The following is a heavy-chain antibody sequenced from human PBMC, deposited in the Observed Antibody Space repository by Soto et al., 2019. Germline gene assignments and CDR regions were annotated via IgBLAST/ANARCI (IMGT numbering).Heavy chain of an antibody. V-gene: IGHV1-24*01. CDR1: GYTRTELS. Sequence: ASVRVSCKVSGYTRTELSMHWVRQAPGKGLEWMGGFDPEDGETIYAQKFQGRVTMTEDTSTDTAYMELSSLRSEDTAVYYCAISPIFGVVMDFDYWGQGTLVTVSS. D-gene: IGHD3-3*01. J-gene: IGHJ4*02. CDR3: AISPIFGVVMDFDY. CDR2: FDPEDGET.